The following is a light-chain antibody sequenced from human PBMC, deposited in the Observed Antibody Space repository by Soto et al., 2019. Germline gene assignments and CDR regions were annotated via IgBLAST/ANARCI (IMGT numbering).Light chain of an antibody. CDR2: GAS. Sequence: EVMMTQSPSTLSVYTGERATLSCRASQSVSSTLAWYQQKPGQAPRLLIYGASTRATGIPARFSGSGSGTEFTLTISSLQSEDFAVYYCQQYNNWPSWTFGQRA. J-gene: IGKJ1*01. CDR1: QSVSST. CDR3: QQYNNWPSWT. V-gene: IGKV3-15*01.